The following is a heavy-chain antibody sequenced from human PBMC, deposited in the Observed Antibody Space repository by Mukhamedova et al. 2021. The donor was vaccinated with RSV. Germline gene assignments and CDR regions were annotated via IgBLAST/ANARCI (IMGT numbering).Heavy chain of an antibody. D-gene: IGHD6-6*01. CDR2: ISGSGGSP. CDR3: AKRPIATYTSSSHFFDY. V-gene: IGHV3-23*01. J-gene: IGHJ4*02. Sequence: GLEWVSTISGSGGSPDYADSVMGRFTVSRDNSKNALYLQMNSLRAEDTAVYFCAKRPIATYTSSSHFFDYWGQGALVTVSS.